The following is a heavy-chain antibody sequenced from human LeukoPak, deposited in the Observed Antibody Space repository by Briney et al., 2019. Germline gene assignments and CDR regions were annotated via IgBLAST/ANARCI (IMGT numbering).Heavy chain of an antibody. J-gene: IGHJ4*02. CDR2: IYHSGST. D-gene: IGHD3-3*01. Sequence: SETLSLTCTVSGYSISSGYYWGWLRQPPGKGLEWFGSIYHSGSTYYNPSLKSRVTISIDTSKNQFSLQLTCVTAADTALYYCARREWSDYYKFLYYFDLWGRGTVLTVSS. V-gene: IGHV4-38-2*02. CDR3: ARREWSDYYKFLYYFDL. CDR1: GYSISSGYY.